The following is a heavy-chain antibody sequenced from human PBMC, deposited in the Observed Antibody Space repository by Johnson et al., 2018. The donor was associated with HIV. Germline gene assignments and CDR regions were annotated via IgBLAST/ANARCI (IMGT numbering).Heavy chain of an antibody. Sequence: QVQLVESGGGVVQPGGSLRLSCAASGFSFSSYGIHWVRQAPGKGLEWVAFTQYDGSTTYYADSMKGRFTISRDNSKKTLYLQMNSRRPEDTAVYYCAKETRDSRSAFDIWGQGTMVTVSS. D-gene: IGHD3-22*01. CDR1: GFSFSSYG. CDR3: AKETRDSRSAFDI. CDR2: TQYDGSTT. J-gene: IGHJ3*02. V-gene: IGHV3-30*02.